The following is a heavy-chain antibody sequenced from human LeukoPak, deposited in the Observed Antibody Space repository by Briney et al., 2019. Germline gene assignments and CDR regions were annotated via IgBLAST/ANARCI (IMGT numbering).Heavy chain of an antibody. CDR3: AKDGDILTGPGAFDI. CDR1: GFTFSSYG. J-gene: IGHJ3*02. V-gene: IGHV3-30*18. Sequence: GRSLRLSCAASGFTFSSYGMHWVRQAPGKGLEWVAVIPYDGSNKYYADSVKGRFTISRDNSKNTLYLQMNSLRAEDTAVYYCAKDGDILTGPGAFDIWGQGTMVTVSS. CDR2: IPYDGSNK. D-gene: IGHD3-9*01.